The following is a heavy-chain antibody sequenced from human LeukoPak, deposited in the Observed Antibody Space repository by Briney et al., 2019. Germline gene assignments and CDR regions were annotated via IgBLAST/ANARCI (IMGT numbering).Heavy chain of an antibody. CDR3: ARFLSVVPAATWFDP. Sequence: SETLSLTCAVYGGSFSGYYWSWIRQPPGKGLEWIGEINHRGSTNYNPSLKSRVTISVDTSKNQFSLKLSSVTAADTAVYYCARFLSVVPAATWFDPWGQGTLVTVSS. V-gene: IGHV4-34*01. CDR1: GGSFSGYY. J-gene: IGHJ5*02. CDR2: INHRGST. D-gene: IGHD2-2*01.